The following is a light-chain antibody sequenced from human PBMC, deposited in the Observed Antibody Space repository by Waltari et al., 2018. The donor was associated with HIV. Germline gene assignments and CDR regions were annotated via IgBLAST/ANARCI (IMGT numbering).Light chain of an antibody. V-gene: IGKV1-27*01. CDR2: SAS. CDR3: QKYNSVVS. J-gene: IGKJ4*01. CDR1: QDIRHY. Sequence: DFQMTQSPSSLSAFVGERVTITCRASQDIRHYVAWYQQKSGRVPKLLFHSASTLQSGVPSRFSGSTSGTEFTLTINSLQPDDVATYYCQKYNSVVSFGGGTKVEI.